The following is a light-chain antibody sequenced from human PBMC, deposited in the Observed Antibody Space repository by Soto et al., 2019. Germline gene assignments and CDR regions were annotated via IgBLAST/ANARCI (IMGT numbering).Light chain of an antibody. CDR2: GAS. J-gene: IGKJ5*01. CDR3: QHYNSWPRID. V-gene: IGKV3-15*01. Sequence: EIVLTQSPVTLSVSPGERATLFCRASQSASTNLAWYQHKPCQAPRLLIYGASTRATAIPARFSGSGSGTEFTLTINSLESDDFAVYYCQHYNSWPRIDFGQGTRLEIK. CDR1: QSASTN.